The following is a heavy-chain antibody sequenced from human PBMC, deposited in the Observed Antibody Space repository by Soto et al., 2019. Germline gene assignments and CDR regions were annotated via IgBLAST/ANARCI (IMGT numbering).Heavy chain of an antibody. CDR3: VLNCHDTRCHDLDM. D-gene: IGHD2-2*01. CDR2: IIPIFGTP. Sequence: QVQLVQSGAEVKKPGSSVKVSCKASGGTIRTSAINWVRQAPGQGLEWMGGIIPIFGTPNYAQKFQGRVTITADEFTSTAYMEMSSLKSEDTAVYCCVLNCHDTRCHDLDMWGQGTMVTVSS. CDR1: GGTIRTSA. V-gene: IGHV1-69*12. J-gene: IGHJ3*02.